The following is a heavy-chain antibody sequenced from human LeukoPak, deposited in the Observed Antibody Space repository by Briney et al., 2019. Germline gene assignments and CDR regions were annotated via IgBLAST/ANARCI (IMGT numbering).Heavy chain of an antibody. Sequence: PSETLSLTRTVSGGSISSYYWSWIRQPPGKGLEWIGYIYYSGSTNYNPSLKSRVTISIDTSKNQFSLKLSSVTAADMAVYYCARTIFGVVYFDYWGQGSLVTVSS. CDR2: IYYSGST. CDR1: GGSISSYY. V-gene: IGHV4-59*01. CDR3: ARTIFGVVYFDY. D-gene: IGHD3-3*01. J-gene: IGHJ4*02.